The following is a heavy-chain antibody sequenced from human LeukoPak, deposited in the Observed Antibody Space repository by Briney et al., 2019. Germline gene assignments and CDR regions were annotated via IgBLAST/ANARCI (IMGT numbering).Heavy chain of an antibody. J-gene: IGHJ3*02. CDR3: ARPTTTVTIYDAFDI. CDR1: GGSISSGYY. V-gene: IGHV4-38-2*02. CDR2: IYHSGST. D-gene: IGHD4-17*01. Sequence: SQTLSLTCTVSGGSISSGYYWGWIRQPPGKGLEWIGSIYHSGSTYYNPSLKSRVTISVDTSKNQFSLKLSPVTAADTAVYYCARPTTTVTIYDAFDIWGQGTTVTVPS.